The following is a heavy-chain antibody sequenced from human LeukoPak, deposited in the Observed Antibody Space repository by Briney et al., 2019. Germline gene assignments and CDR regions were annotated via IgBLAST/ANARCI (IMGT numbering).Heavy chain of an antibody. Sequence: SETLSLTCAVYGGSFSGYYWSWIRQPPGKGLEWIGEINHSGSTNYNPSLKSRVTLSVDTSKNQFSLKLSSVTAADTAVYYCARRRGYSGYGLNFDYWGQGTLVTVSS. V-gene: IGHV4-34*01. CDR1: GGSFSGYY. CDR3: ARRRGYSGYGLNFDY. D-gene: IGHD5-12*01. CDR2: INHSGST. J-gene: IGHJ4*02.